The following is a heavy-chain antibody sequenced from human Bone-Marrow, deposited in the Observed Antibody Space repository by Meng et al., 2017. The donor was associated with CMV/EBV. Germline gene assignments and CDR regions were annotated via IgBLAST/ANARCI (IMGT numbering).Heavy chain of an antibody. CDR3: ARASTTTGTKGDWFDP. Sequence: RLEGAGPGLVEPSETLSLTCTVSSGSISSSGYYWGWIRQPPWKGLEWIGSIYYSGSSYYNSSLKSRVTISLDTSKNQFSLRLSSVTAADTAVYYCARASTTTGTKGDWFDPWGQGTLVTVSS. D-gene: IGHD1-1*01. CDR1: SGSISSSGYY. CDR2: IYYSGSS. V-gene: IGHV4-39*07. J-gene: IGHJ5*02.